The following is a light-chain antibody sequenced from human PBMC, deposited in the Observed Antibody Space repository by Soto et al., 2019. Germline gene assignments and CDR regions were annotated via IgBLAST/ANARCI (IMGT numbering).Light chain of an antibody. V-gene: IGLV4-69*01. CDR3: QTWGTGIV. CDR2: LSSDGSH. J-gene: IGLJ2*01. CDR1: SGHSSYA. Sequence: QPVLTQSPSASASLGASVKLTCTLSSGHSSYAIAWHQQQPEKGPRYLMKLSSDGSHYKGDGIPDRFSGSSSGAERYLTISGLQSEDEADYYWQTWGTGIVFGGGTKLTVL.